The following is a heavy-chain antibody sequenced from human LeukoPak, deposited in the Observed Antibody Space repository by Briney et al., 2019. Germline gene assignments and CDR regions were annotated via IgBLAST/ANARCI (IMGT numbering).Heavy chain of an antibody. D-gene: IGHD6-19*01. CDR3: AKDNRRHYTSGPNPDSLH. CDR2: ISSSSSYI. CDR1: GFTFSSNT. V-gene: IGHV3-21*04. Sequence: PGGSLRLYCAASGFTFSSNTINWVRQAPGKGLEWVSSISSSSSYIYYADSVKGRFTISRDNAKSSLYLQMNSLGVEDTAFYYCAKDNRRHYTSGPNPDSLHWGQGALVTVSS. J-gene: IGHJ4*02.